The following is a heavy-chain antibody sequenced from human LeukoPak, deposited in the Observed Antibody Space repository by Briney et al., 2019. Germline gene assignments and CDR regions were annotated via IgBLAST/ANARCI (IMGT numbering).Heavy chain of an antibody. V-gene: IGHV5-51*01. CDR1: GYSFTSYW. J-gene: IGHJ4*02. CDR3: ARHGGTYYYGSGSYYLDY. Sequence: KPGESLQISCKGSGYSFTSYWIGWVRQMPGKGLEWMGIIYPGDSDTGYSPSFQGQVTISADKSISTAYLQWSSLKASDTAMYYCARHGGTYYYGSGSYYLDYWGQGTLVTVSS. CDR2: IYPGDSDT. D-gene: IGHD3-10*01.